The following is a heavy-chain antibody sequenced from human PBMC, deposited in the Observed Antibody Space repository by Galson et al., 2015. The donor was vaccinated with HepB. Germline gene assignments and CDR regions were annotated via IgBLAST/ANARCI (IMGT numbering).Heavy chain of an antibody. CDR3: ARVRSGWLEGVDY. CDR1: GGSISSYY. J-gene: IGHJ4*02. V-gene: IGHV4-59*01. D-gene: IGHD6-19*01. CDR2: IYYSGST. Sequence: SETLSLTCTVSGGSISSYYWSWIRQPPGKGLEWIGYIYYSGSTNYNPSLKSRVTISVDTSKNQFSLKLSSVTAADTAVYYCARVRSGWLEGVDYWGQGTLVTVSS.